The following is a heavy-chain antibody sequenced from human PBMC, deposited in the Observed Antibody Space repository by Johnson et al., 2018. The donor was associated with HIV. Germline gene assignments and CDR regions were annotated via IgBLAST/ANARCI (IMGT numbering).Heavy chain of an antibody. V-gene: IGHV3-33*05. D-gene: IGHD6-13*01. Sequence: QVHLVESGGGVVQPGRSLRLSCAASGFIFSSYGMHWVRQAPGKGLEWVAFISNDGNNRYYTDSVKGRFTISRDNSKNALYLQMSSLRVEDTDMYYCARDRELQQLTLGDAFDVWGQGTMVTVSS. J-gene: IGHJ3*01. CDR3: ARDRELQQLTLGDAFDV. CDR1: GFIFSSYG. CDR2: ISNDGNNR.